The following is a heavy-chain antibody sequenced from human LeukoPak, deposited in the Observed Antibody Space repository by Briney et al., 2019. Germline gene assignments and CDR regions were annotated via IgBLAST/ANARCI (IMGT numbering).Heavy chain of an antibody. V-gene: IGHV3-20*04. CDR3: ARDYGGNSGFFDY. J-gene: IGHJ4*02. Sequence: PGGSLRLSCAASGFTFDDHGMSWVRQAPGKGLEWVSGISWSGGTTGYADSVKGRFSISRENAKNSLYLQMNSLRAEDTALYYCARDYGGNSGFFDYWGQGTLVTVSS. CDR2: ISWSGGTT. D-gene: IGHD4-23*01. CDR1: GFTFDDHG.